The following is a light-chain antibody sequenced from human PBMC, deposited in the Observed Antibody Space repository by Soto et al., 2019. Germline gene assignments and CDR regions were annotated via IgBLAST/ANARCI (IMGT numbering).Light chain of an antibody. CDR2: AAS. V-gene: IGKV1-39*01. CDR1: QSISNI. J-gene: IGKJ1*01. CDR3: QQSYINTAWT. Sequence: IQMTQSPSSLSASVGDRVTITCRASQSISNILNWYQQKPGKAPKLLIYAASTLQIGVPSRFSGSGSGTDFTLTITNLQPEDFATYYCQQSYINTAWTFGQGTKLEIK.